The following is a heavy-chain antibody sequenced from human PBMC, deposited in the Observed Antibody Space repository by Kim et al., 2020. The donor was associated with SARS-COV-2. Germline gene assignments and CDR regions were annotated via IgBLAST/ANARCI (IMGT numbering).Heavy chain of an antibody. D-gene: IGHD2-15*01. Sequence: PKSRVTISVDTSTNQCSLKLSSVTAADTAVYYCARRYCSGGSCYEGLFDYWGQGTLVTVSS. J-gene: IGHJ4*02. V-gene: IGHV4-39*01. CDR3: ARRYCSGGSCYEGLFDY.